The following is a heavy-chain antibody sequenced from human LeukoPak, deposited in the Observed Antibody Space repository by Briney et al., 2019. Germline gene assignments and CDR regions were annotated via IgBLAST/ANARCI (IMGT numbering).Heavy chain of an antibody. CDR2: ISGSGGRT. CDR3: GKEGLLLWFGELLDRYFDY. J-gene: IGHJ4*02. D-gene: IGHD3-10*01. CDR1: GFTFSSYA. V-gene: IGHV3-23*01. Sequence: GSLRLSCAAFGFTFSSYAMSWVRQAPGKGLGWVSAISGSGGRTYYADSVKGRFTISRDNSKNTLNLQMISLGAEDTAGIYFGKEGLLLWFGELLDRYFDYWGQGTLVTVSS.